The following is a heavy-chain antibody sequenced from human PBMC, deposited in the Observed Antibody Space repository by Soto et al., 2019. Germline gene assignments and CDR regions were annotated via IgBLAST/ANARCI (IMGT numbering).Heavy chain of an antibody. J-gene: IGHJ5*02. Sequence: QVTVKESGPVLVKPTEPLTLTCTVSGFSLSNAGLGVSWIRQPPGKALEWLAHIFSNDEKSYSTSLKSRLTISKEPSKSQVVLIMTNMDPVDTATYYCASTYSTSWYWFDPWGQGTLVTVSS. CDR1: GFSLSNAGLG. CDR3: ASTYSTSWYWFDP. D-gene: IGHD6-13*01. V-gene: IGHV2-26*04. CDR2: IFSNDEK.